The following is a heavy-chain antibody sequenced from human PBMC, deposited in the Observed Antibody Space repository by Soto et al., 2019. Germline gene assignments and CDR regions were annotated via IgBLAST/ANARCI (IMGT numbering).Heavy chain of an antibody. CDR3: ARDRDILTGYYMGLGDYYYGMDV. D-gene: IGHD3-9*01. Sequence: QVQLVESGGGVVQPGRSLRLSCAASGFTFSSYGMHWVRQAPGKGLEWVAVIWYDGSNKYYADSVKGRFTISRDNSKNKLYLQMNSLRADDTAVYYCARDRDILTGYYMGLGDYYYGMDVWGQGTTVTVSS. CDR1: GFTFSSYG. CDR2: IWYDGSNK. J-gene: IGHJ6*02. V-gene: IGHV3-33*01.